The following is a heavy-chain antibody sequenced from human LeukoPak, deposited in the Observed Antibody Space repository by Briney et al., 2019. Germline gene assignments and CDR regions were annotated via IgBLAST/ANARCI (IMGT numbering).Heavy chain of an antibody. D-gene: IGHD5-18*01. J-gene: IGHJ4*02. Sequence: SETLSLTCAVYGGSFSGYYWSWIRQPPGKGLEWIGEINHSGSTNYNPSLKSRVTISVDTSKNQFSLKLSSVTAADTDVYYCARGRGLSGYSYGRPFDYWGQGTLVTVSS. V-gene: IGHV4-34*01. CDR3: ARGRGLSGYSYGRPFDY. CDR1: GGSFSGYY. CDR2: INHSGST.